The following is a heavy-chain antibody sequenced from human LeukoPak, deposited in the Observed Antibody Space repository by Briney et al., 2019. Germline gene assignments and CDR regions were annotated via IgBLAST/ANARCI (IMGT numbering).Heavy chain of an antibody. CDR1: GFTFSSYW. D-gene: IGHD2-15*01. CDR2: IKQDGSEK. Sequence: PGRSLRLSCAASGFTFSSYWMSCVRQAPGKGLEWVANIKQDGSEKYYVDSVKGRFTISRDNAKNSLYLQMNSLRAEDTAVYYCAREVCRGGSCLNYYFDYWGQGTLVTVSS. V-gene: IGHV3-7*01. J-gene: IGHJ4*02. CDR3: AREVCRGGSCLNYYFDY.